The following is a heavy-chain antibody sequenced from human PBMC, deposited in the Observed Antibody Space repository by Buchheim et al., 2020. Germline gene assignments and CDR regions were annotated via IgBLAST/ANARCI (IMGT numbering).Heavy chain of an antibody. J-gene: IGHJ4*02. D-gene: IGHD6-13*01. CDR1: GFTFSSYA. V-gene: IGHV3-30-3*01. CDR3: ARDAAARPRYYFDY. Sequence: QVQLVESGGGVVQPGRSLRLSCAASGFTFSSYAMHWVRQAPGKGLEWVAVISYDGSNKYYADSVKGRFTISRDNSKNTLYLQMNSPRAEDTAEYYCARDAAARPRYYFDYWGQGTL. CDR2: ISYDGSNK.